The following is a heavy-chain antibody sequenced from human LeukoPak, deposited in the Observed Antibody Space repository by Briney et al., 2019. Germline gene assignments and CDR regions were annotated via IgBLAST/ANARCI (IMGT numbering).Heavy chain of an antibody. CDR3: ARDRHNDYGDYYGMDV. CDR2: IYYSGST. CDR1: GGSISSYY. V-gene: IGHV4-59*12. Sequence: PSETLSLTCTVSGGSISSYYWSWIRQPPGKGLEWIGYIYYSGSTYYNPSLKSRVTISVDTSKNQFSLKLSSVTAADTAVYYCARDRHNDYGDYYGMDVWGQGTTVTVSS. J-gene: IGHJ6*02. D-gene: IGHD4-17*01.